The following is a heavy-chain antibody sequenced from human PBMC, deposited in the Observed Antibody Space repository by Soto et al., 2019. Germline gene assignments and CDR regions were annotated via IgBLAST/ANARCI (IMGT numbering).Heavy chain of an antibody. CDR3: ARGRSGWGVDY. D-gene: IGHD6-19*01. Sequence: EVQLLESGGGLVQPGGSLRLSCTASGFTFSSYGMNWVRQAPGKGLEWVSATGDGGTYYADSVRGSFTISRDDSKNTRFLQMNTLTAEDTAVYYCARGRSGWGVDYWGQGTLVTVSS. J-gene: IGHJ4*02. CDR2: TGDGGT. V-gene: IGHV3-23*01. CDR1: GFTFSSYG.